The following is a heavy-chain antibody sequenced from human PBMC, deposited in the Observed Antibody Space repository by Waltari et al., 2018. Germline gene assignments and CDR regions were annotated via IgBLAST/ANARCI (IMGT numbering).Heavy chain of an antibody. D-gene: IGHD1-26*01. J-gene: IGHJ6*03. CDR1: GGSISSYS. V-gene: IGHV4-59*01. CDR2: IYYSGST. CDR3: ARAGRYYYYMDV. Sequence: QVQLQESGPGLVKPSETLSLTCTVSGGSISSYSWSWIRQPPGKGLEWIGYIYYSGSTNYNPSLKSRVTISVDTSKNQFSLKLSSVTAADTAVYYCARAGRYYYYMDVWGKGTTVTVSS.